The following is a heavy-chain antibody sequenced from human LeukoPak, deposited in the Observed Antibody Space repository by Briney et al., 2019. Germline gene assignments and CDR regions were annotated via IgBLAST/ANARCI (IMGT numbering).Heavy chain of an antibody. CDR3: ARGRGGDYVPSRFDY. D-gene: IGHD4-17*01. J-gene: IGHJ4*02. Sequence: GGPLRLSCSASGFAFSGFAMGWVRQAPGKGLEWASSISGSGGKTYYADSVEGRFTVSRDNSKNTLYLQMNSLRAEDTALYYCARGRGGDYVPSRFDYWGQGTLVTVSS. CDR2: ISGSGGKT. V-gene: IGHV3-23*01. CDR1: GFAFSGFA.